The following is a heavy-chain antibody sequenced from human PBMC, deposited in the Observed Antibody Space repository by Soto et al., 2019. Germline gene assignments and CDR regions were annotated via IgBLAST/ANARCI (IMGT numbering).Heavy chain of an antibody. CDR3: TTGPPY. CDR1: GIAYSNAW. V-gene: IGHV3-15*01. CDR2: IKSKTDGGTT. J-gene: IGHJ4*02. Sequence: GGCLRVSGAACGIAYSNAWRSWVRKSPGKGLEWVGRIKSKTDGGTTDYAAPVKGRFTISRDDSKNTLYLQMTSLKTENPAMYYYTTGPPYWGQGTLVTVSS.